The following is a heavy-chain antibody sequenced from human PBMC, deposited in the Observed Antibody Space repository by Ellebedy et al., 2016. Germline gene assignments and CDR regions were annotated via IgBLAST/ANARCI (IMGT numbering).Heavy chain of an antibody. D-gene: IGHD3-16*01. V-gene: IGHV3-11*01. CDR3: AKVEGGTGFDY. Sequence: GESLKISXAGSGFSFSNNYMAWIRQAPGQGLEWVAYISSRDSPDYAASVKGRFTISRDNTKNSFDLQMNSLRVEDTAVYYCAKVEGGTGFDYWGQGTLVTVSS. CDR2: ISSRDSP. CDR1: GFSFSNNY. J-gene: IGHJ4*02.